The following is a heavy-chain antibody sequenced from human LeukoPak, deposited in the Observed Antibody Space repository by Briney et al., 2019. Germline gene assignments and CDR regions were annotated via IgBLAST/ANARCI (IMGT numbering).Heavy chain of an antibody. Sequence: SETLSLTCTVSGGSIGSYYWSWVRQPPGKGLEWIGYIYYSGSTNYNPSLKSRVTISVDTSKNQFSLKLSSATAADTAVYYCARATQIVYWTRESSMDVWGKGTTVTVSS. D-gene: IGHD3-16*02. CDR3: ARATQIVYWTRESSMDV. CDR2: IYYSGST. CDR1: GGSIGSYY. V-gene: IGHV4-59*01. J-gene: IGHJ6*03.